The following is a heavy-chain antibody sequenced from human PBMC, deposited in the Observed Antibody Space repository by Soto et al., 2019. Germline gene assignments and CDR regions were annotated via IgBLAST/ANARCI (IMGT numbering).Heavy chain of an antibody. J-gene: IGHJ3*02. CDR2: ISYDGSNK. Sequence: PGGSLRLSCAASGFTFSSYGMHWVRQAPGKGLEWVAVISYDGSNKYYADSVKGRFTISRDNSKNTLYLQMNSLRAEDTAVYYFVRVVKSIGWDHDVCCIWGQGTRGAVAS. CDR3: VRVVKSIGWDHDVCCI. CDR1: GFTFSSYG. D-gene: IGHD6-25*01. V-gene: IGHV3-30*03.